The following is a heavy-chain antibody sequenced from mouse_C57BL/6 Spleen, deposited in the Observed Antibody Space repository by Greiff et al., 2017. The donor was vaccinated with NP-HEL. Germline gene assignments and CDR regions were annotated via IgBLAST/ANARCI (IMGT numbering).Heavy chain of an antibody. CDR3: ARERNYGSSLYAMDY. V-gene: IGHV1-80*01. CDR2: IYPGDGDT. Sequence: QVQLKQSGAELVKPGASVKISCKASGYAFSSYWMNWVKQRPGKGLEWIGQIYPGDGDTNYNGKFKGKATLTADKSSSTAYMQLSSLTSEDSAVYFCARERNYGSSLYAMDYWGQGTSVTVSS. J-gene: IGHJ4*01. CDR1: GYAFSSYW. D-gene: IGHD1-1*01.